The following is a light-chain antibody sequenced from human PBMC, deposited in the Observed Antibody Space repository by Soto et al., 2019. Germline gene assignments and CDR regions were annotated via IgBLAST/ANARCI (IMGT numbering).Light chain of an antibody. CDR1: SSDVGSYNL. Sequence: QSALTQPASVSGSPGQSITISCTGTSSDVGSYNLVSWYQQHPGKAPKVMIYEGSKRPSGVSNRSSGSKSGNTASLTISGLQAEDVSDYYCCSYAGSSTWVFGGGTKLTVL. J-gene: IGLJ3*02. V-gene: IGLV2-23*01. CDR2: EGS. CDR3: CSYAGSSTWV.